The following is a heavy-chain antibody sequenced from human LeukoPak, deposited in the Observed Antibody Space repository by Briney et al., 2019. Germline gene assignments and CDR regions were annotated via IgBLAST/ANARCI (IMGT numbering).Heavy chain of an antibody. V-gene: IGHV3-23*01. Sequence: GGSLRLSCAVSGFTFSSHAMSWVRQAPGKGLEWVSRISGSGGSTYFADFVKGRFNLSRDSSKNSLYLQMNSLRADDTAVYYCAKGFFAGSPFPLDYWGQGTLVTVSS. CDR1: GFTFSSHA. J-gene: IGHJ4*02. CDR2: ISGSGGST. CDR3: AKGFFAGSPFPLDY. D-gene: IGHD3-3*02.